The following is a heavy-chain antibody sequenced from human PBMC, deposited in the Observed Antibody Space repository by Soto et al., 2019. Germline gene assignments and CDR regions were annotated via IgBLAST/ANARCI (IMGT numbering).Heavy chain of an antibody. J-gene: IGHJ6*02. CDR1: GGTFSSYA. CDR3: ARDYYDSSGYYRKPNYYYYDYCMDV. CDR2: IIPIFGTA. V-gene: IGHV1-69*01. Sequence: QVQLVQSGAEVKKPGSSVKVSCKASGGTFSSYAISWVRQAPGPGLEWMGGIIPIFGTANYAQKFQGRVTITADESTSTAYMELSSLRSEDTAVYYCARDYYDSSGYYRKPNYYYYDYCMDVWGQGTTVTVSS. D-gene: IGHD3-22*01.